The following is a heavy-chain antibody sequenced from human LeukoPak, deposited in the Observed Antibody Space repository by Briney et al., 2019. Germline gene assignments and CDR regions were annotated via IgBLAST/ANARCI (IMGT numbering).Heavy chain of an antibody. CDR2: ISYDGSNK. Sequence: GGSLRLSCAASGFTFSSYGMHWVRQAPGKGLEWVAVISYDGSNKYYADSVKGRFTISRDNSKNTLYLQMNSLRVEDTAVYFCVRGVGGSSYFDSWGQGALVTVSS. CDR1: GFTFSSYG. V-gene: IGHV3-30*03. J-gene: IGHJ4*02. CDR3: VRGVGGSSYFDS. D-gene: IGHD3-16*01.